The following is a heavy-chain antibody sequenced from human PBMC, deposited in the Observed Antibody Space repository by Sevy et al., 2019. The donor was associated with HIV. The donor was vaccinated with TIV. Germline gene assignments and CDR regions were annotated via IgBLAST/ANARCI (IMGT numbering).Heavy chain of an antibody. CDR1: GFTFTYAW. CDR3: STDPIIVLLVTDGMDV. CDR2: IKSKADGGTI. V-gene: IGHV3-15*01. Sequence: GGSLRLSCAASGFTFTYAWMTWVRQAPGKGLEWLGRIKSKADGGTIDYAAPVKGRFTISRDDSKNTLYLQMNSLKTEDTGVYYCSTDPIIVLLVTDGMDVWGQGTTVTVSS. D-gene: IGHD2-8*02. J-gene: IGHJ6*02.